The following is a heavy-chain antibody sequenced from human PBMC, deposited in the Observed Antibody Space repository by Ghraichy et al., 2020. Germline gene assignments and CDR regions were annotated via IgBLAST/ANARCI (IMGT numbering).Heavy chain of an antibody. CDR2: ISSNGGST. D-gene: IGHD6-13*01. J-gene: IGHJ4*02. Sequence: GGSLRLSCAASGFTFGSYAMHWVRQAPGKGLEYVSAISSNGGSTYYANSVKGRFTISRDNSKNTLYLQMGSLRAEDMAVYYCARGPFGAAAGSYDYWGQGTLVTVSS. CDR1: GFTFGSYA. CDR3: ARGPFGAAAGSYDY. V-gene: IGHV3-64*01.